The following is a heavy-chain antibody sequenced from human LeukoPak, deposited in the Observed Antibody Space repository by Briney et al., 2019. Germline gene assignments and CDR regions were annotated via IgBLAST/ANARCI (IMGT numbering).Heavy chain of an antibody. D-gene: IGHD2-2*01. CDR1: GFTFSHYY. V-gene: IGHV3-11*01. CDR3: AKGTIVVVPAATVDAFDI. J-gene: IGHJ3*02. Sequence: PGSSLRLSCAASGFTFSHYYLSWIRPPPATGPARVPYISRTCSTIYYAASVKGRFTISRDNAKNSLYVQMNSLRAEDTALYYCAKGTIVVVPAATVDAFDIWGQGTMVTVSS. CDR2: ISRTCSTI.